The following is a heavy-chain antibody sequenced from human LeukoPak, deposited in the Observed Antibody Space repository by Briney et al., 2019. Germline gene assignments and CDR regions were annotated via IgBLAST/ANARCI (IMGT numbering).Heavy chain of an antibody. V-gene: IGHV3-7*01. CDR3: AGGGRTDY. CDR1: GFTFSSYW. D-gene: IGHD1-26*01. Sequence: GGSLRLSCAASGFTFSSYWMSWARQAPEKRLEWVATIKEDGSEKYYVDSVKGRFTISRDNAKNSLYLQMNSLRAEDTAVYYRAGGGRTDYWGQGTLITVSS. J-gene: IGHJ4*02. CDR2: IKEDGSEK.